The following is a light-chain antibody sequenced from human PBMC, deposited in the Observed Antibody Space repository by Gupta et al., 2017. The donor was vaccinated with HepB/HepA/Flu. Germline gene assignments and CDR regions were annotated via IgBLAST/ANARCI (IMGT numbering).Light chain of an antibody. CDR1: KLGDKY. V-gene: IGLV3-1*01. CDR3: QAWDSIVV. Sequence: SYELIQSPSVSVSPGQTASINCSGDKLGDKYASWYHQKPGQSPLLVIYEDNKRPSGIHERFSGSTSGNTATLTISGTQAVDEYDYYCQAWDSIVVFGGGTKLTVL. CDR2: EDN. J-gene: IGLJ3*02.